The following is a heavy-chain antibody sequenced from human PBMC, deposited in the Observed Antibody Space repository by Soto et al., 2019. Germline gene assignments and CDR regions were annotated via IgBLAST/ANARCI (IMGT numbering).Heavy chain of an antibody. CDR1: GYTFTDYY. CDR3: AREMSTIRGLHFDY. V-gene: IGHV1-46*01. J-gene: IGHJ4*02. CDR2: FDPISGRS. Sequence: QVQLVQSGAEVKKPGASVKVSCKASGYTFTDYYIHWVRQAPGQGLEWMGIFDPISGRSNYAQSFQDRVTLTRDTSTNTVYMDLSSLRSEDTAVYYCAREMSTIRGLHFDYWGQGTLVTVSS. D-gene: IGHD4-17*01.